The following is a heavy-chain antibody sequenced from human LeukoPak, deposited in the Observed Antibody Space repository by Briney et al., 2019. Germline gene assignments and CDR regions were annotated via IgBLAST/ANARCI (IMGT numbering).Heavy chain of an antibody. D-gene: IGHD4-17*01. Sequence: SETLSLTCTVSGGSISSYYWSWIRQPPGKGLEWIGYIYYSGSTNYNPSLKSRVTISVDTSKNQFSLKLSSVTAADTAVYYCARETVTRGYYGMDVWGQGTTVTVSS. J-gene: IGHJ6*02. CDR3: ARETVTRGYYGMDV. CDR1: GGSISSYY. V-gene: IGHV4-59*01. CDR2: IYYSGST.